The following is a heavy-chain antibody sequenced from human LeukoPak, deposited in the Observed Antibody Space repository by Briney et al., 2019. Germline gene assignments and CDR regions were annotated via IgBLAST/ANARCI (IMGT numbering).Heavy chain of an antibody. Sequence: SETLSLTCTVSGGSISSYYWSWIRQPAGKGLEWIGRIYISGSTNYNPSLESRVTMSVDASKNQFSLKLSSVTAADTAVYYCARDWALYSYGYTFDAFDIWGQGTMVTVSS. CDR3: ARDWALYSYGYTFDAFDI. J-gene: IGHJ3*02. CDR1: GGSISSYY. CDR2: IYISGST. V-gene: IGHV4-4*07. D-gene: IGHD5-18*01.